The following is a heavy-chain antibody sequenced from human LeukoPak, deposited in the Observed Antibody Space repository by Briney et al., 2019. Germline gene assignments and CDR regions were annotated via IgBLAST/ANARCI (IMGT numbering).Heavy chain of an antibody. D-gene: IGHD2-21*02. CDR3: ARHFGRDPYFDY. CDR2: IFPGDSDA. Sequence: GESLKISCKGSGYSFINYWIGWVRQMPGKGLEWMGIIFPGDSDARYSPSFQGQVTISADKSITTAYLQWSSLKASDTAMYYCARHFGRDPYFDYWGQGTLVTVSS. V-gene: IGHV5-51*01. J-gene: IGHJ4*02. CDR1: GYSFINYW.